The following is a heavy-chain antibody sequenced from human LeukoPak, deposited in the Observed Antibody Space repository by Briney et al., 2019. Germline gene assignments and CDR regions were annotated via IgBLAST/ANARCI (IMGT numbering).Heavy chain of an antibody. D-gene: IGHD3-22*01. CDR2: INPSGGST. CDR1: GYTFTSYY. V-gene: IGHV1-46*01. Sequence: ASAKVSCKASGYTFTSYYMHWVQQAPGQGLEWMGIINPSGGSTSYAQKFQGRVTITADESTSTAYMELSSLRSEDTAVYYCARVRYDSSGYYDSQFDYWGQGTLVTVSS. CDR3: ARVRYDSSGYYDSQFDY. J-gene: IGHJ4*02.